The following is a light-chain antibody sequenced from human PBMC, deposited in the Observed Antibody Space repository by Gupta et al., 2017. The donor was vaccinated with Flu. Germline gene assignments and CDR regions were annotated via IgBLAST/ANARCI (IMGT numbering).Light chain of an antibody. Sequence: PGTLSLSPGERATLSCRARQSVSTYISWYQQKPGQSPRLLIYGASSRALGIPDRFSGSGSGTDFTLTISRLEPEDFAVYYCQQYGGSSWTFGQGTKVE. J-gene: IGKJ1*01. CDR2: GAS. CDR1: QSVSTY. V-gene: IGKV3-20*01. CDR3: QQYGGSSWT.